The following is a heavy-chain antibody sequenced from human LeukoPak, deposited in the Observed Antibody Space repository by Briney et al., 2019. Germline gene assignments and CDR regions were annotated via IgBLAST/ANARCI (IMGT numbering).Heavy chain of an antibody. V-gene: IGHV1-18*01. CDR1: GYTFTSYG. J-gene: IGHJ6*03. D-gene: IGHD2-15*01. Sequence: ASVTVSCKASGYTFTSYGISWVRQAPGQGLEWMGWISGYNDNTNYAQKVQGRVTMTTDTSTSTAYMELRSLRSDDTAVYYCARVGYCSGGSCSMDVWGKGTTVTVSS. CDR2: ISGYNDNT. CDR3: ARVGYCSGGSCSMDV.